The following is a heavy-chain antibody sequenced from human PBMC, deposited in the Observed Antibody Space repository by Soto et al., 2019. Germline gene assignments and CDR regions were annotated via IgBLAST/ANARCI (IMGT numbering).Heavy chain of an antibody. CDR1: GGSISSGGYY. D-gene: IGHD3-10*01. CDR3: AREGNGSGSWGFRENWFDP. Sequence: QVQLQESGPGLVKPSQTLSLTCTVSGGSISSGGYYWSWIRQHPGKGLEWIGYIYYSGSTYYNPSLKSRVTISVDTSKNPFSLKLSSVTAADTAVYYCAREGNGSGSWGFRENWFDPWGQGTLVTVSS. CDR2: IYYSGST. V-gene: IGHV4-31*03. J-gene: IGHJ5*02.